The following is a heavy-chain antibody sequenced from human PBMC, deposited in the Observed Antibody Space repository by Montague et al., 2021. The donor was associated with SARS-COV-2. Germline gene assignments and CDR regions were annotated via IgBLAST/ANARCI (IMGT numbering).Heavy chain of an antibody. V-gene: IGHV4-4*02. CDR1: GGSISSSNW. D-gene: IGHD3-10*01. CDR3: ARTLWFGELLSYYYYGMDV. CDR2: IYHSGST. Sequence: SETLSLTCAVSGGSISSSNWWSWVRQPPGKGLEWIGEIYHSGSTNYNPXXKSRVTISVDKSKNQFSLKLSSVTAADTAVYYCARTLWFGELLSYYYYGMDVWGQGTTVTVSS. J-gene: IGHJ6*02.